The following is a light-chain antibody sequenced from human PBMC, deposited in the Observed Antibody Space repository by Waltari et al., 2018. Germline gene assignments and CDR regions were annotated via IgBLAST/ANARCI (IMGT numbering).Light chain of an antibody. V-gene: IGKV2D-29*02. CDR2: KVT. CDR3: MQTTKDPWT. CDR1: QSLLHSNGNTY. J-gene: IGKJ1*01. Sequence: DIVMTQTPLSLPVTPGEPASISCRSSQSLLHSNGNTYLHWYLQKSGQSPRLLIYKVTNRESGVPDRFSGSGSGTDFTLKISRVEPEDVGVYYCMQTTKDPWTFGQGTKVGNK.